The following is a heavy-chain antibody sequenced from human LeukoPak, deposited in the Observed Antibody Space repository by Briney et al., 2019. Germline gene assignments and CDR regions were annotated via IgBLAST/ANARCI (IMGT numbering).Heavy chain of an antibody. Sequence: GGSLRLSCAASGFTFSSYGMHWVRQAPGKGLEWVAVISYDGSNKYYADSVKGRFTISRDNSKNTLYLQMNSLRAEDTAVYYCAKESSPSRYNYYYGMDVWGQGTTVTVSS. D-gene: IGHD2-2*01. CDR2: ISYDGSNK. CDR1: GFTFSSYG. V-gene: IGHV3-30*18. J-gene: IGHJ6*02. CDR3: AKESSPSRYNYYYGMDV.